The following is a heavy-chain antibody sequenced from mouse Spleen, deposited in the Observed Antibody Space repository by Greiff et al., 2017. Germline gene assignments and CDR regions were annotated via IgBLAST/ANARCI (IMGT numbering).Heavy chain of an antibody. CDR2: ISYDGSN. CDR1: GYSITSGYY. Sequence: ESGPGLVKPSQSLSLTCSVTGYSITSGYYWNWIRQFPGNKLEWMGYISYDGSNNYNPSLKNRISITRDTSKNQFFLKLNSVTTEDTATYYCARGGERPFDYWGQGTTLTVSS. J-gene: IGHJ2*01. CDR3: ARGGERPFDY. V-gene: IGHV3-6*01. D-gene: IGHD1-2*01.